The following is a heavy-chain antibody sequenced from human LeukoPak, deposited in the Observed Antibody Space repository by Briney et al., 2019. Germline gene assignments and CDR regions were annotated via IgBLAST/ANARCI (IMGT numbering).Heavy chain of an antibody. CDR2: IYSGGST. Sequence: PSGGSLRLSCAASGFTVSSNYMTWVRQAPGRRLEWVSVIYSGGSTYYADSVKGRFTISRDNSKNTVYPQMNSLRAEDTAVYYCARDREYQLLSVAFDIWGQGTMVTVSS. V-gene: IGHV3-53*01. J-gene: IGHJ3*02. CDR1: GFTVSSNY. D-gene: IGHD2-2*01. CDR3: ARDREYQLLSVAFDI.